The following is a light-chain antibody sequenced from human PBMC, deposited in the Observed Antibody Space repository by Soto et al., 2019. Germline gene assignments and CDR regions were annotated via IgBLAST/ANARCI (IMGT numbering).Light chain of an antibody. CDR3: AAWDHSLNGYV. Sequence: QSVLTQPPSASGPPGQRVTISCSGSSSNIGSNTVNWYQQRPGTAPKLLIYSNKQRPSGVPDRFSGSKSGTSASLAISGLQSEDEADYYCAAWDHSLNGYVFGTGPKVTVL. CDR2: SNK. J-gene: IGLJ1*01. V-gene: IGLV1-44*01. CDR1: SSNIGSNT.